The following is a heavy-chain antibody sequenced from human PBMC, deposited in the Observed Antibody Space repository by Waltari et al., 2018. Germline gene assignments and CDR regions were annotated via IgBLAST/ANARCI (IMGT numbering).Heavy chain of an antibody. J-gene: IGHJ6*02. D-gene: IGHD2-21*02. CDR3: AGVRVTGPYYYYGIDV. CDR2: INSVKGNT. Sequence: QVQLVQSGAEVKKPGASVKVSCKASGYTFTSYAMHWARQAPGQRIEWMGGINSVKGNTKYSPNAQGRATIPRDTAASTAYMGLSSQRYEDTAVYYCAGVRVTGPYYYYGIDVWGQGTTVTVSS. V-gene: IGHV1-3*01. CDR1: GYTFTSYA.